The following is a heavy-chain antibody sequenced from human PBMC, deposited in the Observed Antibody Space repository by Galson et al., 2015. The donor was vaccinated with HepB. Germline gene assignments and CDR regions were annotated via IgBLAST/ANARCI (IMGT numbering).Heavy chain of an antibody. Sequence: SLRLSCAASGFTVISNYVTWVRQAPGKGLEWVSVIYFGGTTYYADSVKGRFTISRDHSKNTMYLQMNSLRAEDTAVYYCARGGWFGKAFDVWGQGTLVTVSS. D-gene: IGHD3-10*01. J-gene: IGHJ3*01. V-gene: IGHV3-66*01. CDR3: ARGGWFGKAFDV. CDR2: IYFGGTT. CDR1: GFTVISNY.